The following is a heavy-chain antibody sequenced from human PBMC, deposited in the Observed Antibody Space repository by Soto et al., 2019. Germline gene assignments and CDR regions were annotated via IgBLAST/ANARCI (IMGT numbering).Heavy chain of an antibody. CDR1: VGTFSSYA. CDR2: IIPIFGTA. CDR3: ARTWGGYSYGYGDYYYYYGMDV. Sequence: ASVKVSCKASVGTFSSYAISWVRQAPGQGLEWMGGIIPIFGTANYAQKFQGRVTVTADESTSTAYMELSSLRSEDTAVYYCARTWGGYSYGYGDYYYYYGMDVWGQGTTVTVSS. J-gene: IGHJ6*02. D-gene: IGHD5-18*01. V-gene: IGHV1-69*13.